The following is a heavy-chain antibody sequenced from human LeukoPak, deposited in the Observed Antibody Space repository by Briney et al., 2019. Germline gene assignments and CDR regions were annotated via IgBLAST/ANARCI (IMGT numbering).Heavy chain of an antibody. CDR3: ARSIVGAQGAFDI. D-gene: IGHD1-26*01. CDR1: GFTVSSNY. V-gene: IGHV3-66*01. J-gene: IGHJ3*02. CDR2: IYSGGST. Sequence: GGSLRLSCAASGFTVSSNYMSWVRQAPGKGLEWVSVIYSGGSTYYADSVKGRFTISRGNSKNTLYLQMNSLRAEDTAVYYCARSIVGAQGAFDIWGQGTMVTVSS.